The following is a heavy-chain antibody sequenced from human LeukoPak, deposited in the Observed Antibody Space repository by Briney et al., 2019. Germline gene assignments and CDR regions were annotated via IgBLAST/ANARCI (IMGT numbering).Heavy chain of an antibody. CDR3: AASAFDYVWGSYRREFDY. J-gene: IGHJ4*02. Sequence: SETLSLTCTVSGGSISSYYWSWTRQPPGKGLEWIGNTYYSGSINYNPSLKSRVAISLDKTKKQFSLKLSSVTAADTAVYYCAASAFDYVWGSYRREFDYWGQGTLVTVSS. CDR1: GGSISSYY. CDR2: TYYSGSI. V-gene: IGHV4-59*01. D-gene: IGHD3-16*02.